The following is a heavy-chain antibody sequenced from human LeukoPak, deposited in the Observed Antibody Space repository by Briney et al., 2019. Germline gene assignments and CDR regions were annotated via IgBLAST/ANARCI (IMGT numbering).Heavy chain of an antibody. V-gene: IGHV3-74*01. Sequence: GSLRLSCAASGFTFSSYWMHWVRQAPGKGLVWFSRINSDGSSTSYADSVKGRFTISRDNAKNTLYLQMNSLRAEDTAVYYCARCSRGVRGYSGYDCGAFDYWGQGTLVTVSS. CDR2: INSDGSST. CDR1: GFTFSSYW. J-gene: IGHJ4*02. D-gene: IGHD5-12*01. CDR3: ARCSRGVRGYSGYDCGAFDY.